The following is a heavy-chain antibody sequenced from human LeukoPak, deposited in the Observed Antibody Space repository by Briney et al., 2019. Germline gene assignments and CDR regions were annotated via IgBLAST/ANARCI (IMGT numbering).Heavy chain of an antibody. Sequence: GGSLRLSCAASGFTLITYSLNWIRQAPGKGLEWVSYISSSGSTMYYADSVKGRFIISRDSAKNSLYLQMNTPRAEDTAVYYCARLMSNAFDIWGQGAMVTVSS. CDR3: ARLMSNAFDI. CDR1: GFTLITYS. D-gene: IGHD5/OR15-5a*01. J-gene: IGHJ3*02. V-gene: IGHV3-48*01. CDR2: ISSSGSTM.